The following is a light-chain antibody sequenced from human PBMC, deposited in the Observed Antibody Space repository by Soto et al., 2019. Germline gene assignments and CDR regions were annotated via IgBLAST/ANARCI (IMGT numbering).Light chain of an antibody. J-gene: IGKJ2*01. CDR1: QTFSSSY. Sequence: EIVLTQSPGTLSLSPGERATLSCRASQTFSSSYLVWYQQRPGQAPRLLMYGAPSRATGIPDRFSGSGSGADFTLTISRLEPEDFAVYYCHQYGGSPPTFGQGTKLQIK. CDR2: GAP. CDR3: HQYGGSPPT. V-gene: IGKV3-20*01.